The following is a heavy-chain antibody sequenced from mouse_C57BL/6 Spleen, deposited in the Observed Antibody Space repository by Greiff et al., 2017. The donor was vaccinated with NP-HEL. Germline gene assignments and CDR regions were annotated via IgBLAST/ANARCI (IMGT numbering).Heavy chain of an antibody. CDR3: ARITTVVARAYWYFDV. J-gene: IGHJ1*03. CDR1: GFSLTSYA. D-gene: IGHD1-1*01. Sequence: QVQLQQSGPGLVAPSQSLSITCTVSGFSLTSYAISWVRQPPGKGLEWLGVIWTGGGTNYNSALKSRLSISKDNSKSQVFLKMNSLQTDDTARYYCARITTVVARAYWYFDVWGTGTTVTVSS. V-gene: IGHV2-9-1*01. CDR2: IWTGGGT.